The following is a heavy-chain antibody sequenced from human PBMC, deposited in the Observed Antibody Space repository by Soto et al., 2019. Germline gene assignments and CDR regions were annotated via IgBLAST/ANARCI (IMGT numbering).Heavy chain of an antibody. CDR2: ITGSGGTI. V-gene: IGHV3-23*01. CDR1: GFSFSKYA. J-gene: IGHJ4*02. CDR3: AKDAVPGDGLWLVSD. Sequence: DVQLLESGGGLVQPGGSLRLSCAASGFSFSKYAMIWVRQAPGKGQEWVSGITGSGGTIEYTASVKGRFTISRDNSKNTVYLQMNSLSAEETAMYYCAKDAVPGDGLWLVSDWGQGTQVTVS. D-gene: IGHD2-21*02.